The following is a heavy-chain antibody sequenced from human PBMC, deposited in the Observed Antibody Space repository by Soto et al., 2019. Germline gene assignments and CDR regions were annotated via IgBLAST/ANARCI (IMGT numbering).Heavy chain of an antibody. CDR3: ARVVPGAEAWFGP. CDR2: ISLYSDGT. CDR1: GYTFSNYG. Sequence: QVQLVQSGGEVKRPGASVKVSCKTSGYTFSNYGLTWVRQAPGQPLEWLGWISLYSDGTNYAKKFQGRVSMTTDTSTTTAYMELRSLRSDDTAVYYCARVVPGAEAWFGPWGQGTLVTVSS. V-gene: IGHV1-18*01. J-gene: IGHJ5*02. D-gene: IGHD2-2*01.